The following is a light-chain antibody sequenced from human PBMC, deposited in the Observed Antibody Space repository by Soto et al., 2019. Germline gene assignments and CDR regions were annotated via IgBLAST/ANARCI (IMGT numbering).Light chain of an antibody. CDR3: QQCSSSPFT. CDR2: SAS. CDR1: QSVSSSY. V-gene: IGKV3-20*01. Sequence: EIVLTQSPGTLSLSPGERATLSCRASQSVSSSYLAWYQQKPGQAPRLLIYSASSRATGIPGRFSGSGSGTDFTLTINRLEPEDFAVYYCQQCSSSPFTFGGGTKVEIK. J-gene: IGKJ4*01.